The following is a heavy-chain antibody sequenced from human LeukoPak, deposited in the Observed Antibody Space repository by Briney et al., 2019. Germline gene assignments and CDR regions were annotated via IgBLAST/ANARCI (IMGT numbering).Heavy chain of an antibody. V-gene: IGHV1-2*02. CDR3: ARGAGPYYDILTGYYPMYYFDY. CDR2: INPNSGGT. Sequence: ASVKVSCKASGYTFTKNYIHWVRQAPGLGLEWMGWINPNSGGTNYAQKFQGRVTMTRDTSISTAYMELSRLRSDDTAVYYCARGAGPYYDILTGYYPMYYFDYWGQGTLVTVSS. J-gene: IGHJ4*02. CDR1: GYTFTKNY. D-gene: IGHD3-9*01.